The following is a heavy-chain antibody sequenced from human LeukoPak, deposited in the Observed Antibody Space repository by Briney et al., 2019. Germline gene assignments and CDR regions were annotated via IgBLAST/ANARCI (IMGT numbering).Heavy chain of an antibody. CDR3: ARRYCSTTSCYNNWFDP. CDR2: INPSGGST. V-gene: IGHV1-46*01. Sequence: ASLKVSCKASGYIFTEYYLHWVRQAPGQGLEWMGIINPSGGSTLYAQKFQGRVTMTRDTSTSTVFMELSSLRSEDTAVYYCARRYCSTTSCYNNWFDPWGQGTLVTVS. D-gene: IGHD2-2*02. CDR1: GYIFTEYY. J-gene: IGHJ5*02.